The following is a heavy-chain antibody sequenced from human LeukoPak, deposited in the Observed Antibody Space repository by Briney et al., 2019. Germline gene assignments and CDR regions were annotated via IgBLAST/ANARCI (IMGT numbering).Heavy chain of an antibody. CDR3: ARDRCSGSSCYSGGLDY. CDR1: GFTFSDYY. D-gene: IGHD2-15*01. Sequence: GGSLRLSCAASGFTFSDYYMSWIRQAPGKGLEWVSYISSSGSTIYYADSVKGRFTISRDNAKNSLYLQMNSLRAEDTAVYYCARDRCSGSSCYSGGLDYWGQGTLVTVSS. V-gene: IGHV3-11*04. J-gene: IGHJ4*02. CDR2: ISSSGSTI.